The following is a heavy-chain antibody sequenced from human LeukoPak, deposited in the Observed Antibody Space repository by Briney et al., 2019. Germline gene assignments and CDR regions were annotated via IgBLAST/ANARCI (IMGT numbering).Heavy chain of an antibody. CDR2: IKQDVSEK. Sequence: GGSLRLSCAASGFTFSSYWMSWVRQAPGKGLEWVANIKQDVSEKYYVDSVKGRFTISRDNAKNSLYLQMNSLRAEDTAVYYCARDRTVAGRNHYYYHYGMDVWGQGTTVTVSS. CDR3: ARDRTVAGRNHYYYHYGMDV. V-gene: IGHV3-7*01. D-gene: IGHD6-19*01. CDR1: GFTFSSYW. J-gene: IGHJ6*02.